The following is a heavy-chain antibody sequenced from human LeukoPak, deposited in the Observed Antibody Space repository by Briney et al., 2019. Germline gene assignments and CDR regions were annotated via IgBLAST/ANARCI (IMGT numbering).Heavy chain of an antibody. CDR1: GYTFTGYY. V-gene: IGHV1-2*02. D-gene: IGHD3-9*01. Sequence: ASVKVSCKASGYTFTGYYMHWVRQAPGQGLEWMGWINPNSGGTNYAQKFQGRVTMTRDTSISTAYMELSRLRSDDTAVYYCAPSNDWLCYFDYWGQGTLVTVSS. J-gene: IGHJ4*02. CDR3: APSNDWLCYFDY. CDR2: INPNSGGT.